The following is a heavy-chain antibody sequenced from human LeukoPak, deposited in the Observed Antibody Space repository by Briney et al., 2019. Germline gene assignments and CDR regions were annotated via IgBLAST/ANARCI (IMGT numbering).Heavy chain of an antibody. V-gene: IGHV1-8*03. Sequence: ASVKVSCKASGYTFTSYDINWVRQATGQGLEWMGWMNPNSGNTGYAQKFQGRVTITRNTSISTAYMELSSLRSEDTAVYYYARGGPHYYDSSGCFDYWGQGTLVTVSS. J-gene: IGHJ4*02. CDR3: ARGGPHYYDSSGCFDY. CDR1: GYTFTSYD. CDR2: MNPNSGNT. D-gene: IGHD3-22*01.